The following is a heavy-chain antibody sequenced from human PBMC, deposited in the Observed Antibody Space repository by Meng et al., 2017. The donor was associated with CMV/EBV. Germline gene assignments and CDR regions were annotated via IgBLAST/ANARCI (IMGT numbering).Heavy chain of an antibody. CDR3: ARDRNTYKGGYSSSWGGY. V-gene: IGHV3-30*04. CDR2: ISYDGSNK. Sequence: GGSLRLSCAASGFTFSSYAMHWVRQAPGQGLEWVAVISYDGSNKYYADSVKGRFTISRDNSKNTLYLQMNSLRAEDTAVYYCARDRNTYKGGYSSSWGGYWGQGTLVTVSS. J-gene: IGHJ4*02. CDR1: GFTFSSYA. D-gene: IGHD6-13*01.